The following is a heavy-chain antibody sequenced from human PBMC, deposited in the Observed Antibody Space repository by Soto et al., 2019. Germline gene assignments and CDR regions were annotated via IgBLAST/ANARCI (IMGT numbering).Heavy chain of an antibody. CDR1: GYTFTNYS. D-gene: IGHD3-22*01. CDR3: AIDREYYYDSSGNYYYHYGMDV. Sequence: QVQLVESGAEVKKPGASVKVYCKASGYTFTNYSISWVRQAPGQGLAWMGWISGYNGNTKYAQKFQGRVTMTTDTPTNTAYMDLRSLRSDDTAVYYCAIDREYYYDSSGNYYYHYGMDVWGQGTTVTVS. V-gene: IGHV1-18*04. J-gene: IGHJ6*02. CDR2: ISGYNGNT.